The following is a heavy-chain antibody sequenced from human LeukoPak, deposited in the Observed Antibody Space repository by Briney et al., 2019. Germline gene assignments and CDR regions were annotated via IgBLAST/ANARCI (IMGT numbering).Heavy chain of an antibody. CDR2: ISWDSGSL. CDR3: ATRYGGYGLRY. V-gene: IGHV3-9*01. J-gene: IGHJ4*02. Sequence: GGSLRLSCAASGFTFDDYAMHWVRHAPGKGLEWVSGISWDSGSLGYADSVKGRFTISRDNAKNSLYLQMNSLRAEDTALYYCATRYGGYGLRYWGQGTLVTVSS. CDR1: GFTFDDYA. D-gene: IGHD4-17*01.